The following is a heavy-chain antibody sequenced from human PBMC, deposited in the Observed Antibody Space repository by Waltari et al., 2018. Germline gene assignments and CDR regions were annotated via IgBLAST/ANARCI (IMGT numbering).Heavy chain of an antibody. Sequence: QVQLPQWGAGLLKPSETLSLTCAVYGGSFSGYYWSWIRHPPGKGLEWIGEINHSGSTNYNPSLKSRVTISVDTSKNQFSLKLSSVTAADTAVYYCARGYSSWSGIPRYFDYWGQGTLVTVSS. CDR2: INHSGST. J-gene: IGHJ4*02. V-gene: IGHV4-34*01. D-gene: IGHD6-19*01. CDR3: ARGYSSWSGIPRYFDY. CDR1: GGSFSGYY.